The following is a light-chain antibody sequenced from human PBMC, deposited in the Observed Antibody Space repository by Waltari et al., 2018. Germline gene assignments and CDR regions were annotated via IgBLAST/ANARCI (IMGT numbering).Light chain of an antibody. J-gene: IGKJ1*01. CDR1: QSISRW. Sequence: DIQMTQFPSTLSASVGDRVTITCRASQSISRWLAWYQQKPGKAPKVLLYAASTLESVVPSRFSGSGSGTEFTLTISSLQPDDFAIYYCQQYHGYSTFGQGTKVEIK. V-gene: IGKV1-5*01. CDR2: AAS. CDR3: QQYHGYST.